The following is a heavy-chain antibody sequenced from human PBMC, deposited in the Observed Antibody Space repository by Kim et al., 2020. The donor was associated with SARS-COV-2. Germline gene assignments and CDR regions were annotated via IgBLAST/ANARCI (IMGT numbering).Heavy chain of an antibody. V-gene: IGHV1-58*01. CDR3: AADRPGYYYYGMDV. CDR1: GFTFTSSA. Sequence: SVKVSCKASGFTFTSSAVQWVRQARGQRLEWIGWIVVGSGNTNYAQKFQERVTITRDMSTSTAYMELSSLRSEDTAVYYCAADRPGYYYYGMDVWGQGTTVTVSS. CDR2: IVVGSGNT. J-gene: IGHJ6*02.